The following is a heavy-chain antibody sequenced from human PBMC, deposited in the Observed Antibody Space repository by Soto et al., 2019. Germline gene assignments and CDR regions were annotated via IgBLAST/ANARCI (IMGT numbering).Heavy chain of an antibody. J-gene: IGHJ6*02. CDR3: ARPIQLWLRDNYYYYYGMDV. CDR1: GYSFTSYW. CDR2: IDPSDSYT. D-gene: IGHD5-18*01. Sequence: GESLKISCKGSGYSFTSYWISWVRQMPGKGLEWMGRIDPSDSYTNYSPSFQGHVTISADKSISTAYLQWSSLKASDTAMYYCARPIQLWLRDNYYYYYGMDVWGQGTTVTVSS. V-gene: IGHV5-10-1*01.